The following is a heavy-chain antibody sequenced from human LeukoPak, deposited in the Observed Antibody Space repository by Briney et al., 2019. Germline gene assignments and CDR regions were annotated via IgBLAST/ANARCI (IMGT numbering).Heavy chain of an antibody. J-gene: IGHJ3*02. CDR2: ISYDGSNK. CDR3: ARDIYCSSTSCYGNALDI. D-gene: IGHD2-2*01. CDR1: GFTFSSYA. V-gene: IGHV3-30*04. Sequence: GGSLRLSCAASGFTFSSYAMHWVRQAPGKGLEWVAVISYDGSNKYYADSVKGRFTISRDNSKNTLYLQMNSLRAEDTAVYYCARDIYCSSTSCYGNALDIWGQGTMVTVSS.